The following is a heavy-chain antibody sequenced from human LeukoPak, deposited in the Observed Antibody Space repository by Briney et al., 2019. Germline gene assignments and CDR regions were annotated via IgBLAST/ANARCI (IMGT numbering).Heavy chain of an antibody. CDR1: GYTFTSYY. J-gene: IGHJ6*02. V-gene: IGHV1-46*01. Sequence: ASVKVSCKASGYTFTSYYMHWVRQAPGQGLEWMGIINPSGGSTSYAQKFQGRVTMTRDTSTSTVYMELSSLRSEDTAVYYCARVLRETGVILSPRGGRMDVWGQGTTVTVSS. D-gene: IGHD3-10*01. CDR2: INPSGGST. CDR3: ARVLRETGVILSPRGGRMDV.